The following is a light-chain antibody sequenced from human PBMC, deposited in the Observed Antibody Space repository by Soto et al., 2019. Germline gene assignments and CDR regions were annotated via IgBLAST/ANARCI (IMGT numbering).Light chain of an antibody. CDR2: DAS. CDR3: QQYNTYSPRT. Sequence: DIQMTQSPSTLSGSVGDRVTITCRASQTISSWLAWYQQKPGKAPKVLIYDASSMESGVPSRFSGSGSGTEFTLTISSLQPDDFATYYCQQYNTYSPRTFGQGTKVDIK. CDR1: QTISSW. V-gene: IGKV1-5*01. J-gene: IGKJ1*01.